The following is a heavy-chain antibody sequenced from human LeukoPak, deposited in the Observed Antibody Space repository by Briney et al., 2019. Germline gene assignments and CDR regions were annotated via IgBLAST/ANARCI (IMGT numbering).Heavy chain of an antibody. D-gene: IGHD5-18*01. Sequence: SETLSLTCTVSGGSISNSSYYWGWIRQPPGKGLEWIGSIYYSGSTYYNPSLKSRVTISVDTSKNQFSLKLSSVTAADTAVYYCARAGGRGYSYGHFDYWGQGTLVTVSS. CDR3: ARAGGRGYSYGHFDY. CDR2: IYYSGST. J-gene: IGHJ4*02. CDR1: GGSISNSSYY. V-gene: IGHV4-39*07.